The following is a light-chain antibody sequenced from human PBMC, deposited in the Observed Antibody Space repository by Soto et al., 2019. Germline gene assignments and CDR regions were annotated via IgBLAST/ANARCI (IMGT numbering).Light chain of an antibody. J-gene: IGKJ1*01. CDR1: QSVSRSY. CDR2: DAS. CDR3: QQYGSSPRT. Sequence: EIVLTQSPATLSLSPGERATLSCGASQSVSRSYLAWYQQKPGLAPRLLIYDASSRDTGIPDRFSGSGSGTDFTLSISRLEPEDFAVYYCQQYGSSPRTFGQGNKVEIK. V-gene: IGKV3D-20*01.